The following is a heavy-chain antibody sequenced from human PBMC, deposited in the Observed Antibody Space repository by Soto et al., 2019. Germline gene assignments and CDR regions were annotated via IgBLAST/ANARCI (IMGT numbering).Heavy chain of an antibody. J-gene: IGHJ5*02. D-gene: IGHD1-26*01. CDR3: VKTPWEKYYSSWFDH. CDR2: MSSDGTNK. V-gene: IGHV3-30*18. CDR1: GFTFSSYA. Sequence: QVQLVESGGGVVQPGTSLRLSCAASGFTFSSYAVHWVRQAPGEGLEWVAAMSSDGTNKYYADSVKGRFTISRDNSKNTLYLQMNSLRAEDTAVYYCVKTPWEKYYSSWFDHWGQGTLVTVSS.